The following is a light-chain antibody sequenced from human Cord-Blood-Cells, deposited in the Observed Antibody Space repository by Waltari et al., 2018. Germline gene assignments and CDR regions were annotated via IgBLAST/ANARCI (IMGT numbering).Light chain of an antibody. CDR2: EVS. CDR3: CSYAGSSTLV. V-gene: IGLV2-23*02. Sequence: QSALTQPASVSGSPGQSITISCTGTSSDVGSYNLVSWYQQHPGKAPKLMIYEVSKRPSGVSNRFSCSKSGNTASLTISGLQAEDEADYYCCSYAGSSTLVFGTGTKVTVL. J-gene: IGLJ1*01. CDR1: SSDVGSYNL.